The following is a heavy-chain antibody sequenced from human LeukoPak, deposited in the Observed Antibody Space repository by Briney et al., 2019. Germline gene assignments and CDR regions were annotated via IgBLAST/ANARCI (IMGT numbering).Heavy chain of an antibody. V-gene: IGHV1-46*01. CDR2: INPSGDST. J-gene: IGHJ4*02. CDR3: ARGVRSDCYSCFDY. D-gene: IGHD2-15*01. Sequence: ASVRVSCKASGYTFITYYMHWVRQAPGQGLEWMGIINPSGDSTSYAQKSQGRVTMTRDTSTSTVYMELSSLRSEDTAVYYCARGVRSDCYSCFDYWGQGTLVTVSS. CDR1: GYTFITYY.